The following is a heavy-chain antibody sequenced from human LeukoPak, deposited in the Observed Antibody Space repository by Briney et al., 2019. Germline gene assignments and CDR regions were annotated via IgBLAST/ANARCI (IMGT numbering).Heavy chain of an antibody. CDR3: ARIQKRQLAQPIDY. Sequence: ASVKVSCKASGYTFTSYGISWVRQAPGQGLEWMGWISAYNGNTNYAQKLQGRVTMTTDTSTSTAYMELRSLRSDDTAVYYCARIQKRQLAQPIDYWGQGTLVTVSS. V-gene: IGHV1-18*01. CDR2: ISAYNGNT. CDR1: GYTFTSYG. J-gene: IGHJ4*02. D-gene: IGHD6-13*01.